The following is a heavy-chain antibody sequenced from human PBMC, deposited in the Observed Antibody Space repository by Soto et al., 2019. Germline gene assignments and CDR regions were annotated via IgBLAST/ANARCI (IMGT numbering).Heavy chain of an antibody. CDR1: GGSISSVDYS. Sequence: QVQLQESGPGLVQPSQTLSVTCTVSGGSISSVDYSWTWLRQPPGKGLEWVADIYSNGHTYQASSLTRRLAVWVDPPKSQESLRVRGVAAADTGVYYSAGGRSPEHAGGDYIQGHYFDNWGRGTLVCVSS. CDR3: AGGRSPEHAGGDYIQGHYFDN. J-gene: IGHJ4*02. D-gene: IGHD5-12*01. CDR2: IYSNGHT. V-gene: IGHV4-30-4*01.